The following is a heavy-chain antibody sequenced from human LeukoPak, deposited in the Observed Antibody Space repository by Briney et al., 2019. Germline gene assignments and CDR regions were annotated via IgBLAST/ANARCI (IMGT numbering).Heavy chain of an antibody. CDR3: ARSPAYYYDYSDAFDI. V-gene: IGHV4-4*02. Sequence: QASETLSLTCAVSGGSISSSNWWSWVRQPPGKGLEWIGEIYHSGSTNYNPSLKSRVTISVDTSKNQFSLKLSSVTAADTAVYYCARSPAYYYDYSDAFDIWGQGTMVTVSS. D-gene: IGHD3-22*01. CDR2: IYHSGST. CDR1: GGSISSSNW. J-gene: IGHJ3*02.